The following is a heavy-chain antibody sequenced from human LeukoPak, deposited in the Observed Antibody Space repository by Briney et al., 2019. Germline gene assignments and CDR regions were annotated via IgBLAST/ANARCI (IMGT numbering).Heavy chain of an antibody. D-gene: IGHD1-26*01. CDR1: GYSITSGYY. V-gene: IGHV4-38-2*02. CDR2: IYYSGST. J-gene: IGHJ4*02. CDR3: ARDRGSYRFDY. Sequence: SETLSLTCTVSGYSITSGYYWGWIRQPPGKGLEWIGSIYYSGSTYYSPSLKSRVTISVDTSENQFSLKLNSVIAADTAVYYCARDRGSYRFDYWGQGTLVTVSS.